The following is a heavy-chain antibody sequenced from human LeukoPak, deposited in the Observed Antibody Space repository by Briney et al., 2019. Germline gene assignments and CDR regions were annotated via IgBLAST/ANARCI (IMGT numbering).Heavy chain of an antibody. V-gene: IGHV3-43D*03. CDR3: AKDSSVDYDILTGYPDY. CDR1: GFTFDDYA. J-gene: IGHJ4*02. D-gene: IGHD3-9*01. Sequence: GGSLRLSCAASGFTFDDYAMHWVRQAPGKGLEWVSLISWDGGSTYYADSVKGRFTISRDNSKNSLYLQMNSLRAEDTALYYCAKDSSVDYDILTGYPDYWGQGTLVTVSS. CDR2: ISWDGGST.